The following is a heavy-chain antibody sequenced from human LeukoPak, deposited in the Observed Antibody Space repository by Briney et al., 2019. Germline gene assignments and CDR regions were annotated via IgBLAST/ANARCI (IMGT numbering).Heavy chain of an antibody. Sequence: GGSLRLSCAASGFTFSSYGMHWVRQAPGKGLEWVAFIRYDGSNKYYADSVKGRFTISRDNSKNTLYLQMNSLRAEDTAVYYCARDRGLAVAATGYYYGMDVWGQGTTVTVSS. CDR2: IRYDGSNK. J-gene: IGHJ6*02. CDR1: GFTFSSYG. D-gene: IGHD6-19*01. CDR3: ARDRGLAVAATGYYYGMDV. V-gene: IGHV3-30*02.